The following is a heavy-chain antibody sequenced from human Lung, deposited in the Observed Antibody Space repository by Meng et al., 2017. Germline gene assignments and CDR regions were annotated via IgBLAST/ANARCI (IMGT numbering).Heavy chain of an antibody. V-gene: IGHV1-3*01. J-gene: IGHJ4*02. CDR2: INAGNGNT. D-gene: IGHD2-21*02. CDR3: ARGDYCGGDCYWFDY. CDR1: GYTLTSYA. Sequence: QVQVVQSGAEVKKPGASVKVSCKASGYTLTSYAMHWVRQAPGQRLEWMGWINAGNGNTKYSQKFQGRVTITRDTSASTAYMELSSLRSEDTAVYYCARGDYCGGDCYWFDYWGQGTLVTVSS.